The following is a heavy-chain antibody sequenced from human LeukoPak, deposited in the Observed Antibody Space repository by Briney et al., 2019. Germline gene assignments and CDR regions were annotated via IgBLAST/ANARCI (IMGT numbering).Heavy chain of an antibody. Sequence: PGGSLRLSCAASGFTFSSYSMNWVRQAPGKGLEWVSSISSSSSYIYYADSVKGRFTISRDNAKNSLYLQMNSLRAEDTAVYYCARGPTEALGFTYYDFWSGHQYDFDYWGQGTLVTVSS. D-gene: IGHD3-3*01. J-gene: IGHJ4*02. CDR3: ARGPTEALGFTYYDFWSGHQYDFDY. CDR2: ISSSSSYI. CDR1: GFTFSSYS. V-gene: IGHV3-21*01.